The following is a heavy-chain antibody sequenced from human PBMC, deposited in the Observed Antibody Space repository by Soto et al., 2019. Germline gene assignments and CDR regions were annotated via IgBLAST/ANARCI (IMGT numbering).Heavy chain of an antibody. CDR3: ARHTIFQYYFDY. J-gene: IGHJ4*02. CDR1: GGTISSSSYY. D-gene: IGHD3-10*02. Sequence: SETLSLTCTVSGGTISSSSYYWGWNRQPPGKGLEWIGSIYYSGSTYYNPSLKSRVTISVDTSKNQFSLKLSSVTAADTAVYYCARHTIFQYYFDYWGQGTLVTVSS. V-gene: IGHV4-39*01. CDR2: IYYSGST.